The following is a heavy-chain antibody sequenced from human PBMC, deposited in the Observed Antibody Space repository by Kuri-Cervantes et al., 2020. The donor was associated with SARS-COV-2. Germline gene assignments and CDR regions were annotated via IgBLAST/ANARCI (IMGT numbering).Heavy chain of an antibody. J-gene: IGHJ6*03. Sequence: ASVKVSCKASGYTFTSYDINWVRQATGQGLEWMGWMNPNSGNTGYAQKFQGRVTITRNTSISTAYMELSSLRSEDPAVYYCARERRISDYGGNKSRKQDYYYYMDVWGKGTTVTVSS. V-gene: IGHV1-8*03. CDR1: GYTFTSYD. CDR2: MNPNSGNT. D-gene: IGHD4-23*01. CDR3: ARERRISDYGGNKSRKQDYYYYMDV.